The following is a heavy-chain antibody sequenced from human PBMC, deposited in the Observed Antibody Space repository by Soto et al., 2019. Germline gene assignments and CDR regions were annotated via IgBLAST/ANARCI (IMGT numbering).Heavy chain of an antibody. CDR1: GYTFTGYY. J-gene: IGHJ5*02. D-gene: IGHD6-13*01. Sequence: ASVKVSCKASGYTFTGYYMHWVRQAAGQGREWMGWINPNSGGKNYAQKFQGRVTMTRDKSISTAYMELSRLRSDDTALYYCARRPPYRSSWYNWFDLWGQGNLYTVSS. V-gene: IGHV1-2*02. CDR3: ARRPPYRSSWYNWFDL. CDR2: INPNSGGK.